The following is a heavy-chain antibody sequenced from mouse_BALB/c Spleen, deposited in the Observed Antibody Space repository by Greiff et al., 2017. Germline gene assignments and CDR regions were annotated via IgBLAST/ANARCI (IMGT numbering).Heavy chain of an antibody. CDR1: GFTFSSYA. D-gene: IGHD3-3*01. CDR3: ARRSLGYAMDY. Sequence: DVHLVESGGGLVKPGGSLKLSCAASGFTFSSYAMSWVRQTPEKRLEWVATISSGGSYTYYPDSVKGRFTISRDNAKNTLYLQMSSLRSEDTAMYYCARRSLGYAMDYWGQGTSVTVSS. CDR2: ISSGGSYT. V-gene: IGHV5-9-3*01. J-gene: IGHJ4*01.